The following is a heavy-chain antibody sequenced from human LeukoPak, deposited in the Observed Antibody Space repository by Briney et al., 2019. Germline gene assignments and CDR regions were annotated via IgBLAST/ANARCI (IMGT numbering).Heavy chain of an antibody. CDR2: ISSSGGNM. V-gene: IGHV3-48*03. J-gene: IGHJ4*02. CDR3: ARGRAGYYYDY. Sequence: GGSLRLSCAASGFTFSSYEMNWVRQAPGKGLEWVSYISSSGGNMYYADSVKGRFTISRDNAKNSLYLQVNSLRDEDTAVYYCARGRAGYYYDYWGQGTLVTVSS. CDR1: GFTFSSYE. D-gene: IGHD6-13*01.